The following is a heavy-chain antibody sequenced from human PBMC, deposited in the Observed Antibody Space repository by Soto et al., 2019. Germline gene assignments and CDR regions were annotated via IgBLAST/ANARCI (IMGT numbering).Heavy chain of an antibody. J-gene: IGHJ4*02. D-gene: IGHD6-6*01. Sequence: GGSLRLSCAASGFTFISYAMRWVLQAPGKGLEWVAVISGSGGNTYYADSVKGRFTISRDNSKNTLYLQMNSLRAEDTAVYYCAKDPQYSSSSDYWGQGTLVTVSS. CDR3: AKDPQYSSSSDY. CDR2: ISGSGGNT. V-gene: IGHV3-23*01. CDR1: GFTFISYA.